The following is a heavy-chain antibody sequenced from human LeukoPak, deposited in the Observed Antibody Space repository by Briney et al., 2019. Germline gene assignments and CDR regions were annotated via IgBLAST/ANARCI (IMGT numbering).Heavy chain of an antibody. CDR2: ISSSSSDI. D-gene: IGHD3-3*01. CDR1: GFTFSTYS. CDR3: AKWDSSGFWSGYTYYFDY. V-gene: IGHV3-21*01. J-gene: IGHJ4*02. Sequence: GGSLRLSCAASGFTFSTYSMNWVRQAPGKGLEWVSSISSSSSDIYYADSVKGRFTISRDNAKNSLYPQMNSLRAEDTAVYYCAKWDSSGFWSGYTYYFDYWGQGTLVTVSS.